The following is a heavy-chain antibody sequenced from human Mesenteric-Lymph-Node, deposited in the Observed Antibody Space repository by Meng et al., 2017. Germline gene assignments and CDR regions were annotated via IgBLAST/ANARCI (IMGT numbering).Heavy chain of an antibody. CDR1: GFTFSNYW. V-gene: IGHV3-7*01. Sequence: GESLKISCAASGFTFSNYWMNWIRQVPGKGLECVANIKPDGTGTNYVDSVKGRFTISRDNAKNTLYLQMNSLRAEDTAVYYCARGGTVVTRNLDYWGQGTLVTVSS. CDR2: IKPDGTGT. J-gene: IGHJ4*02. D-gene: IGHD4-23*01. CDR3: ARGGTVVTRNLDY.